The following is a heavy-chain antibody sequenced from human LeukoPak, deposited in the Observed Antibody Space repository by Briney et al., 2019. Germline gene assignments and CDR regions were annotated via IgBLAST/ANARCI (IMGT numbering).Heavy chain of an antibody. V-gene: IGHV4-61*01. CDR1: GYSISSGYY. CDR3: ARSRRFLEWFDAFDI. CDR2: IYYSGST. J-gene: IGHJ3*02. Sequence: SETLSLTCTVSGYSISSGYYWGWIRQPPGKGLEWIGYIYYSGSTNYNPSLKSRVTISVDTSKNQFSLKLSSVTAADTAVYYCARSRRFLEWFDAFDIWGQGTMVTVSS. D-gene: IGHD3-3*01.